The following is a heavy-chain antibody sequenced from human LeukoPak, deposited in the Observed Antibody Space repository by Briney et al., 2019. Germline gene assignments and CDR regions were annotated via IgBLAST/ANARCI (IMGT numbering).Heavy chain of an antibody. CDR2: IYYSGST. V-gene: IGHV4-39*01. D-gene: IGHD2-2*01. CDR1: GGSISSSSYY. Sequence: SETLSLTCTVSGGSISSSSYYWDWIRQPPGKGLEWIGSIYYSGSTYYKPSLKSRVTISVDTSKNQFSLNLTSVTPADTAVYYCGRHSTSSYYYYGMDVWGQGTPVTVSS. CDR3: GRHSTSSYYYYGMDV. J-gene: IGHJ6*02.